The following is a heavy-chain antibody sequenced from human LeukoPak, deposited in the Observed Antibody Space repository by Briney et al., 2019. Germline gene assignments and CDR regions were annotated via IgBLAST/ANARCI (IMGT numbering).Heavy chain of an antibody. CDR3: ARDPTRSGLDY. CDR2: TYYSGST. D-gene: IGHD4-11*01. V-gene: IGHV4-61*08. Sequence: SETLSLTCTVSGGSISSGGYYWSWIRQPPGKGLEWIGYTYYSGSTNYNPSLKSRVTISVDTSKNQFSLKLSSVTAADTAVYYCARDPTRSGLDYWGQGTLVTVSS. J-gene: IGHJ4*02. CDR1: GGSISSGGYY.